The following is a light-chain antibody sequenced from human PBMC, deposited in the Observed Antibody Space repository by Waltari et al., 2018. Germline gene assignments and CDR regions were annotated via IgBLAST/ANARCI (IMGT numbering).Light chain of an antibody. CDR1: QSLLNSNGYNY. CDR2: LGS. V-gene: IGKV2-28*01. CDR3: VQTLETPPWT. J-gene: IGKJ1*01. Sequence: IVMTQSPLSLSVTPGEPASISCRSRQSLLNSNGYNYLDWYLQKPGQSPQHLIYLGSYRASGVPDRFSGRGSGTDFTLKISRVEAEDVGVYYCVQTLETPPWTFGQGTKVEIK.